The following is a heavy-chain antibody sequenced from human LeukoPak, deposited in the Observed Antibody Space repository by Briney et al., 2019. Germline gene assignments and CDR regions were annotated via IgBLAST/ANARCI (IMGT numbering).Heavy chain of an antibody. CDR2: IIPILGIA. D-gene: IGHD3-10*01. J-gene: IGHJ6*02. V-gene: IGHV1-69*04. Sequence: VKVSCKASGGTFSGYAISWLRQPPGQGLEWMGRIIPILGIANYAQKFQGRVTITADKSTSTAYMELSSLRSEDTAGYYFARAVRVNYGSGAYYYYGMDVWGQGNTVTVSS. CDR1: GGTFSGYA. CDR3: ARAVRVNYGSGAYYYYGMDV.